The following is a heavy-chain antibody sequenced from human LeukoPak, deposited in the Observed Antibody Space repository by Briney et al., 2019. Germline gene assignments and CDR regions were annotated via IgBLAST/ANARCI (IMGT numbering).Heavy chain of an antibody. Sequence: GGSLRLSCAASGFTFSSYGMHWVRQAPGKGLEWVAVISYDGSNKYYADSVKGRLTISRDNSKNTLYLQMNSLRAEDTAVYYCAKPPFGILTGYFDYWGQGTLVTVSS. V-gene: IGHV3-30*18. CDR2: ISYDGSNK. CDR3: AKPPFGILTGYFDY. J-gene: IGHJ4*02. D-gene: IGHD3-9*01. CDR1: GFTFSSYG.